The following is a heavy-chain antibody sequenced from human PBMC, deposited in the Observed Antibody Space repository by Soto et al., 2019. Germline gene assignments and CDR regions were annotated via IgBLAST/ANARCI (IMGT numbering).Heavy chain of an antibody. J-gene: IGHJ4*02. CDR3: GRLEGLATISYYFDY. CDR2: VYYSGST. V-gene: IGHV4-39*01. Sequence: SETLSLTRTVSGGSVSSSSYNWGWVRQPPGKGLEWIGSVYYSGSTYYNPSLESRVTISVDKSKNQFSLKLMSLSAADTAVYYCGRLEGLATISYYFDYWGQGALVTSPQ. CDR1: GGSVSSSSYN. D-gene: IGHD3-9*01.